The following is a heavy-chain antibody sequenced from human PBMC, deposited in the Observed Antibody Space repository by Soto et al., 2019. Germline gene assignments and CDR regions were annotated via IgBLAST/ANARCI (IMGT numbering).Heavy chain of an antibody. J-gene: IGHJ4*02. Sequence: ASVRVSCKASGYSLTSYGISWVRQAPGQGLEWMGWISAYNGNTNYSQKLQGRVTITTDTSASTAYMELSSLRSEDTAVYYCARVKDSSGWPLFDYWGQGTLVTVSS. V-gene: IGHV1-18*01. CDR1: GYSLTSYG. CDR2: ISAYNGNT. CDR3: ARVKDSSGWPLFDY. D-gene: IGHD6-19*01.